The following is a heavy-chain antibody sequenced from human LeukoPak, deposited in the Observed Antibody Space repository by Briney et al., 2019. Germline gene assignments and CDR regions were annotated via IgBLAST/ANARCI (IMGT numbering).Heavy chain of an antibody. CDR1: GGXFSGYY. J-gene: IGHJ4*02. CDR3: ARQNGYYFDY. D-gene: IGHD1-1*01. Sequence: SETLSLTCAVYGGXFSGYYWSWIRQPPGKGLEWIGYIYYSGSTNYNPSLKSRVTISVDTSKNQFSLKLSSVTAADTAVYYCARQNGYYFDYWGQGTLVTVSS. V-gene: IGHV4-59*01. CDR2: IYYSGST.